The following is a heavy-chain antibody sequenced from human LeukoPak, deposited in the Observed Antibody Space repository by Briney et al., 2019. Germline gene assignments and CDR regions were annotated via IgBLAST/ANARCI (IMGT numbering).Heavy chain of an antibody. Sequence: SETLSLTCTVSGGSISSSSYYWGWIRQPPGKGLEWIGSIYYSGSTYYNPSLKSRVTISVDTSKNQFSLKLSSVTAADTAVYYCARVIVVVPAAKVYDAFDIWGQGTMVTVSS. CDR3: ARVIVVVPAAKVYDAFDI. CDR2: IYYSGST. V-gene: IGHV4-39*01. CDR1: GGSISSSSYY. J-gene: IGHJ3*02. D-gene: IGHD2-2*01.